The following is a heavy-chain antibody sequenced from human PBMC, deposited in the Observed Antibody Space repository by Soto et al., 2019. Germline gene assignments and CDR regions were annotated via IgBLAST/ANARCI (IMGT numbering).Heavy chain of an antibody. CDR1: GYTFTSYG. CDR3: AREMFFRPDYGDYADFDAFDI. CDR2: ISAYNGNT. J-gene: IGHJ3*02. Sequence: GASVKVSCKASGYTFTSYGISWVRQAPGQGLEWMGWISAYNGNTNYAQKLQGRVTMTTDTSTSTAYMELRGLRSDDTAVYYCAREMFFRPDYGDYADFDAFDIWGQGPMVTLSS. D-gene: IGHD4-17*01. V-gene: IGHV1-18*01.